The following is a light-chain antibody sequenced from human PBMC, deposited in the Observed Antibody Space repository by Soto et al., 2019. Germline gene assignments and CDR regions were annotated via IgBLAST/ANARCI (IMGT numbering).Light chain of an antibody. CDR3: QQYGSSPL. Sequence: EIVLTQSPGTLSLSPGERATLSCRASQSVSSSYLAWYQRKPGQAPRLLIYGASSRATGIPDRFSGSGSGTDFTLTISRLEPEDFAVYYCQQYGSSPLFGPGTKVDIK. V-gene: IGKV3-20*01. CDR2: GAS. J-gene: IGKJ3*01. CDR1: QSVSSSY.